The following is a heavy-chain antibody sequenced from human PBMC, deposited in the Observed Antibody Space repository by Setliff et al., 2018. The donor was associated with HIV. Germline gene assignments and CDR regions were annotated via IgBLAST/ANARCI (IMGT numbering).Heavy chain of an antibody. CDR2: FHHSGST. CDR1: GDSSSGNSYY. J-gene: IGHJ3*02. CDR3: AKPLTPSYNFWGDAFGI. Sequence: SETLSLTCNVSGDSSSGNSYYWGWIRQPPGKGLELIGGFHHSGSTSYNPSLRSRVTIDVDTSKNHVSLRLTSVPAADTAGYYCAKPLTPSYNFWGDAFGIWGQGTMVTVSS. V-gene: IGHV4-39*02. D-gene: IGHD3-3*01.